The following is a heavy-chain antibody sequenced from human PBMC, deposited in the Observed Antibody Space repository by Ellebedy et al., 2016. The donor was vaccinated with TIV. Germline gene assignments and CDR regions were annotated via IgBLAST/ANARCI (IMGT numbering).Heavy chain of an antibody. CDR3: TRGKARTGYQYGMDL. D-gene: IGHD6-13*01. J-gene: IGHJ6*02. CDR1: GFTFSSYA. V-gene: IGHV3-23*01. CDR2: ISGSGGST. Sequence: PGGSLRLSCAASGFTFSSYAMSWVRQAPGKGLEWVSSISGSGGSTYYADSVKGRFTISRDNSKNTVYLQMNSLRAEDTAVYFCTRGKARTGYQYGMDLWGQGTRVTVSS.